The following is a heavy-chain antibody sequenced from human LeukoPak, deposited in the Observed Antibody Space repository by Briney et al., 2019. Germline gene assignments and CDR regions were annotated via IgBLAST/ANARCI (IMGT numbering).Heavy chain of an antibody. CDR2: IYYSGST. D-gene: IGHD3-10*01. CDR1: GGSISSGGYY. V-gene: IGHV4-31*03. Sequence: SETLSLTCTVSGGSISSGGYYWSWIRQHPGKGLEWTGYIYYSGSTYYNPSLKSRVTISIDTSKNQFSLKLSSVTAADTAVYYCARGYGSGSYFVYWGQGTLVTVSS. CDR3: ARGYGSGSYFVY. J-gene: IGHJ4*02.